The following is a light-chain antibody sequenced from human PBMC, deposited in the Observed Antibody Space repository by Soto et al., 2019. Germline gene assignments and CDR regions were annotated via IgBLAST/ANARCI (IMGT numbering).Light chain of an antibody. Sequence: EIVLTQSPGTLSLSPGERATLSCRASLSVSSSYLAWYQQKPGQAPRLLIYGASSRATGIPDRFSGSGSGTDFTLTISRLEPEDFAVYYCQQYGSPFGQGTRLEIK. CDR1: LSVSSSY. J-gene: IGKJ5*01. V-gene: IGKV3-20*01. CDR2: GAS. CDR3: QQYGSP.